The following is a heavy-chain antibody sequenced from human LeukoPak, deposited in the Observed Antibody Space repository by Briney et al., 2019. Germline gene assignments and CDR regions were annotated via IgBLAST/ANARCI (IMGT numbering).Heavy chain of an antibody. D-gene: IGHD3-3*01. V-gene: IGHV3-49*04. CDR2: IRSNGYGGTT. J-gene: IGHJ6*02. CDR3: SRGTIFGVVVMYYSGMDV. Sequence: RSLRLSCAPSGFTLGDYALSWVRQAPGKGLEWVGLIRSNGYGGTTEYSASVKARFNISRNDSKSIAYMQMNSQKTENTAVYYFSRGTIFGVVVMYYSGMDVWGQGTTVTVSS. CDR1: GFTLGDYA.